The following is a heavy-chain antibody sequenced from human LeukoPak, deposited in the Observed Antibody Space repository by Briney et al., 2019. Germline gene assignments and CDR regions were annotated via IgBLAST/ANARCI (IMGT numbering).Heavy chain of an antibody. V-gene: IGHV3-48*01. CDR1: GFTFSSYR. Sequence: GGSLRLSCAASGFTFSSYRMNWLRQAPGKGLEWVSFISRSSRTIYYADSVKGRFTISRDNSKNTLYLQMNSLRAEDTALYYCARVSGWPARPAEYFQDWGQGTLVTV. J-gene: IGHJ1*01. CDR3: ARVSGWPARPAEYFQD. D-gene: IGHD6-19*01. CDR2: ISRSSRTI.